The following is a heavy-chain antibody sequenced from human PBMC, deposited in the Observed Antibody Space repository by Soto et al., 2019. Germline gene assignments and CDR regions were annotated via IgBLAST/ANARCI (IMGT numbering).Heavy chain of an antibody. CDR1: GYDFTTYG. D-gene: IGHD1-1*01. Sequence: QVHLVKSGAEVKKPGASVRVSCKGSGYDFTTYGIPWVRQAPGQGLEWMAWISAHNGNTDYAQKLQGRVTVTRDTSTSTAYMELRSLRSDDTAMYYCARGRYGDYWGQGALVTVSS. CDR3: ARGRYGDY. J-gene: IGHJ4*02. V-gene: IGHV1-18*01. CDR2: ISAHNGNT.